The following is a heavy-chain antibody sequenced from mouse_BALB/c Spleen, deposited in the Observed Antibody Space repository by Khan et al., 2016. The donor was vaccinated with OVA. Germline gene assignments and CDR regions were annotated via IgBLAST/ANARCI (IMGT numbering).Heavy chain of an antibody. D-gene: IGHD1-1*01. J-gene: IGHJ1*01. V-gene: IGHV3-2*02. CDR1: GYSITSDYA. CDR2: ISYSGST. Sequence: EVQLQESGPGLVKPSQSLSLTCTVTGYSITSDYAWNWIRQFPGNKLEWMAYISYSGSTRSNPSLNSRISITRDTSKNQFFLQLNSVTTEDTATYYCARRYYCGQGYFDVWGAGTTVTVSS. CDR3: ARRYYCGQGYFDV.